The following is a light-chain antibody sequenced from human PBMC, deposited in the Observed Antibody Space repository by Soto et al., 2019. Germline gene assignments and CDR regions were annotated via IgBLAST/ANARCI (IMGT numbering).Light chain of an antibody. J-gene: IGKJ5*01. CDR3: LQYNNWPPIT. CDR2: GAS. V-gene: IGKV3-15*01. Sequence: EIVMTQSPATLTVSPGDTVTLSCRASQSVRNNLAWYQQKPGQAPRLLIYGASTRATGIPARFSGSGSGTDFTLTISSLQSEDFALYYCLQYNNWPPITFGQGTRLEIK. CDR1: QSVRNN.